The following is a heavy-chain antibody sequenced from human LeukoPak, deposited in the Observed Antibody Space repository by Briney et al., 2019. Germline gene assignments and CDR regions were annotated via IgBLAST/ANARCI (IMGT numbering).Heavy chain of an antibody. Sequence: PSETLSLTCAVYGGSFSGYYWSWIRQPPGKGLEWMGGINHSGSTNYNPSLKSRVTISVDTSKNQFSLKLSSVTAADTAVYYCARVGVATTRTDYWGQGTLVTVSS. CDR3: ARVGVATTRTDY. D-gene: IGHD5-12*01. V-gene: IGHV4-34*01. CDR2: INHSGST. J-gene: IGHJ4*02. CDR1: GGSFSGYY.